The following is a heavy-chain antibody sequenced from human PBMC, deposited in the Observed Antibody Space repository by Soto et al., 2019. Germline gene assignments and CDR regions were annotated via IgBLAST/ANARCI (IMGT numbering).Heavy chain of an antibody. J-gene: IGHJ4*02. CDR3: AREGVDSSGYEYYFDY. V-gene: IGHV3-30-3*01. D-gene: IGHD3-22*01. CDR2: ISYDGSNK. Sequence: QVQLVESGGGVVQPGRSLRLSCAASGFTFSSYAMHWVRQAPGKGLEWVAVISYDGSNKYYADSVKGRLTISRDNSKNTLYLQMNSLRAEDTAVYYCAREGVDSSGYEYYFDYWGQGTLVTVSS. CDR1: GFTFSSYA.